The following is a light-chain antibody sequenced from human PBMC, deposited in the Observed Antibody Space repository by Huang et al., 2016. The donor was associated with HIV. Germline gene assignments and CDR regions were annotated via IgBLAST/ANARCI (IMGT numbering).Light chain of an antibody. CDR1: QNINKY. J-gene: IGKJ2*01. CDR2: GAS. CDR3: QQSVKTPRT. V-gene: IGKV1-39*01. Sequence: DIQITQSPSSLSASVGDRATITCRASQNINKYLNWYQQQPGKAPKLLISGASTVQSGVPSSFSGSGSGTDFTLTISSLQPEDSAVYFCQQSVKTPRTFGQGTKLEI.